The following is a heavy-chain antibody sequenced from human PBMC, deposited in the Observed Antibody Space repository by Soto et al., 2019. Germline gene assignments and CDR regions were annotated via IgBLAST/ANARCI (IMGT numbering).Heavy chain of an antibody. Sequence: PGGSLRLSCAASGFTFSSYWMHWVRQVPGKGLVWVARIKSDGSGTIYADSVKGRLTISRDNARNTLYLQMNSLRAEDTAVYFCARGDGDYYDGNGYLGRHWGQGTLVTVSS. J-gene: IGHJ4*02. CDR2: IKSDGSGT. D-gene: IGHD3-22*01. CDR3: ARGDGDYYDGNGYLGRH. CDR1: GFTFSSYW. V-gene: IGHV3-74*01.